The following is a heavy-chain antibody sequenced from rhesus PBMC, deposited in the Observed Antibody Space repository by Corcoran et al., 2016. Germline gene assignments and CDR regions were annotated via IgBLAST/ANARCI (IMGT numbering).Heavy chain of an antibody. CDR2: ITNTGDGT. CDR3: STDPGGVCCTFDY. CDR1: GCAFSRHG. D-gene: IGHD2-39*02. J-gene: IGHJ4*01. V-gene: IGHV3S5*01. Sequence: EVQLVETGGGWVRPGGSMRLHCGAAGCAFSRHGMSGVSQAPGKGLEWVAGITNTGDGTFYADSVKGRFTISRDNSKNTLSLQMNSLRAEDTAVYYCSTDPGGVCCTFDYWGQGVLVTVSS.